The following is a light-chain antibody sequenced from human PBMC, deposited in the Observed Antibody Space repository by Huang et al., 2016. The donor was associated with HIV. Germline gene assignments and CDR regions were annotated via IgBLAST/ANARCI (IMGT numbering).Light chain of an antibody. J-gene: IGKJ1*01. V-gene: IGKV3-15*01. CDR1: QSVSSN. Sequence: EIVMTQSPATLSVSPGERATLSCRASQSVSSNLAWYQQTPGQAPRILIYGASTRATGSPARFSGSGAGTEFTPTISSLQSEDFAVYYCQQYNNWPPWTFGQGTKVEVK. CDR2: GAS. CDR3: QQYNNWPPWT.